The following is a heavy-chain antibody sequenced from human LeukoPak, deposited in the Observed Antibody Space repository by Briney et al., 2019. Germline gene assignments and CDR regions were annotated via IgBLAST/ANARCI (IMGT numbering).Heavy chain of an antibody. CDR3: SRNADHDW. D-gene: IGHD1-14*01. Sequence: GRSLRLSCAASGFTFSSYGMHWVRQTPGKGLEWVARIKRQTEGWTKDYAAPVKGRFTISRDDSKSTLYLQMNSLQIEDTAVYYCSRNADHDWWGQGTLVTVSS. J-gene: IGHJ4*02. CDR2: IKRQTEGWTK. V-gene: IGHV3-15*01. CDR1: GFTFSSYG.